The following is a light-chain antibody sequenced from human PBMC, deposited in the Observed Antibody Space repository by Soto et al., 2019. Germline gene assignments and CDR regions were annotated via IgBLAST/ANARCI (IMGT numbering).Light chain of an antibody. Sequence: DIQMTQSPSTLSASVGDRVTITCRASQSISSFLHWYQQKPGKAPKLLIYAASTLQSGVPSRFSGSGSGTDFTLTISSLQPDDFATYYCHQCYSYSRTVGQGTQVEIK. CDR3: HQCYSYSRT. V-gene: IGKV1-39*01. CDR1: QSISSF. CDR2: AAS. J-gene: IGKJ1*01.